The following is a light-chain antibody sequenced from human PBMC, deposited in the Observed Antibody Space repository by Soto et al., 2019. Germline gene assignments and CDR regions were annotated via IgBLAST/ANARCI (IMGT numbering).Light chain of an antibody. CDR3: QQYDGSPPWT. V-gene: IGKV3-20*01. J-gene: IGKJ1*01. Sequence: EIVLTQSPGTLSFSPGERATLSCRASQSVSSTSLAWYQQKPGQAPRLLIYGASNRATGIPGRFSGSGSGTDFTLTISRLEPEDFAAYYCQQYDGSPPWTFGLGTKVEFK. CDR1: QSVSSTS. CDR2: GAS.